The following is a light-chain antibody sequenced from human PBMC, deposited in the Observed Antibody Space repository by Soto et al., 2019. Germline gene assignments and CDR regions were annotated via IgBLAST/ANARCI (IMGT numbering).Light chain of an antibody. CDR3: QQYDVHPKT. CDR1: QTISSW. CDR2: DAS. V-gene: IGKV1-5*01. J-gene: IGKJ1*01. Sequence: IHITHSRSTLSGSVVDRVTITFRASQTISSWLAWYQQTPGKAPKVLISDASRLETGVPSRFSGSGYGTDFTLTITSLQTDDFGTYHCQQYDVHPKTFGQGTKVDI.